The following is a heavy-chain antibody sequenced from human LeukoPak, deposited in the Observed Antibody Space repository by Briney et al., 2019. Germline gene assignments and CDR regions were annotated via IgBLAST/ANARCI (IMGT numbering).Heavy chain of an antibody. Sequence: SETLSLTCAVYGGSFSGYYWSWIRQPPGKGLEWIGEINHSGSTNYNPSLKSRVTISVDTSKNQFSLKLSSVTAADTAVYYCARGTGEFDPWGQGTLATVSS. V-gene: IGHV4-34*01. J-gene: IGHJ5*02. CDR2: INHSGST. CDR3: ARGTGEFDP. CDR1: GGSFSGYY. D-gene: IGHD3-10*01.